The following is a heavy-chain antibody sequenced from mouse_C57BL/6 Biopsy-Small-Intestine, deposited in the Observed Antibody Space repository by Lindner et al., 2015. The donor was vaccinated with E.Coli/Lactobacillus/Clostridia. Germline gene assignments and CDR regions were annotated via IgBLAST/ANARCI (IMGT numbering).Heavy chain of an antibody. Sequence: VQLQESGPELVKPGASVKMSCKASGYTFTDYNMHWVKQSHGKSLEWIGYINPNNGGTSYNQKFKGKATLTVNKSSSTAYMELRSLTSEDSAVYYCARFDYYGSSYPLAYWGQGTLVTVSA. CDR2: INPNNGGT. V-gene: IGHV1-22*01. D-gene: IGHD1-1*01. J-gene: IGHJ3*01. CDR1: GYTFTDYN. CDR3: ARFDYYGSSYPLAY.